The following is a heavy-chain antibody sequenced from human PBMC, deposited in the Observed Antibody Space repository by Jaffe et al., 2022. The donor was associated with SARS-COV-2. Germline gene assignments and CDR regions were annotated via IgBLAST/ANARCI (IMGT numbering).Heavy chain of an antibody. CDR3: ASEGGDFDRRGWFDP. CDR2: IYYSGST. D-gene: IGHD2-21*02. CDR1: GGSISSSSYY. J-gene: IGHJ5*02. Sequence: QLQLQESGPGLVKPSETLSLTCTVSGGSISSSSYYWGWIRQPPGKGLEWIGSIYYSGSTYYNPSLKSRVTISVDTSKNQFSLKLSSVTAADTAVYYCASEGGDFDRRGWFDPWGQGTLVTVSS. V-gene: IGHV4-39*01.